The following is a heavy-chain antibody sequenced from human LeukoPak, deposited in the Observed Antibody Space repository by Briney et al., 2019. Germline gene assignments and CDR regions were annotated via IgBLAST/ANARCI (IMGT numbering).Heavy chain of an antibody. V-gene: IGHV3-23*01. CDR2: GTPSGDYT. CDR1: GFTFSSYS. D-gene: IGHD2-15*01. CDR3: ARLLCSGNICRVFDY. J-gene: IGHJ4*02. Sequence: GGSLPVSRVASGFTFSSYSMSWVRQAPGKGPEWVSSGTPSGDYTFFTDSVKGRFTISRDNPQNTLYLQMNSLRAEDTAMYYCARLLCSGNICRVFDYWGQGTLVTVSS.